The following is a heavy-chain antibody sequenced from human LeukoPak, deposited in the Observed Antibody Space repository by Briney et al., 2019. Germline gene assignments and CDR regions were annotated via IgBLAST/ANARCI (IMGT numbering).Heavy chain of an antibody. J-gene: IGHJ4*02. CDR2: TSSSSSYI. D-gene: IGHD3-22*01. Sequence: PGGSLRLSCAASGFTFSSYSMNWVRQAQGKGLEWVSSTSSSSSYIYYADSVKGRFTISRDNAKNSLYLQMNSLRAEDTAVYYCARDLAPYDSSGSTLIDYWGQGTLVTVSS. CDR3: ARDLAPYDSSGSTLIDY. CDR1: GFTFSSYS. V-gene: IGHV3-21*01.